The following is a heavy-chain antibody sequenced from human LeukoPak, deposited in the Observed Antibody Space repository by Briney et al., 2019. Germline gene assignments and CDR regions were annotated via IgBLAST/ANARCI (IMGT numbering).Heavy chain of an antibody. J-gene: IGHJ4*02. Sequence: AGSLRLSCAASGFTFSSYSMNGVRQAPGKGLQWVSSISSISSYIYYADSVKGRFTISRDNAKNSLYLQMNSLRAEDTAVYYCASFLSPLDYWGQGTLVTVSS. V-gene: IGHV3-21*01. CDR3: ASFLSPLDY. CDR2: ISSISSYI. CDR1: GFTFSSYS. D-gene: IGHD2/OR15-2a*01.